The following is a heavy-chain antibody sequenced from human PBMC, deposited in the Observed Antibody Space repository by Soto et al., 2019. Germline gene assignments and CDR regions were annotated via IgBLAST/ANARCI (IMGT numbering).Heavy chain of an antibody. CDR1: GFTFSTYA. Sequence: GGSLRLSCAASGFTFSTYAMHWVRQAPGKGLEWVATISGDGTNKFYADSVKGRFTISRDNSKDTLYLQMNGLRPEDTAMYYCPREGHGDWFDPWGQGTLVTVSS. CDR2: ISGDGTNK. J-gene: IGHJ5*02. CDR3: PREGHGDWFDP. V-gene: IGHV3-30-3*01. D-gene: IGHD3-10*01.